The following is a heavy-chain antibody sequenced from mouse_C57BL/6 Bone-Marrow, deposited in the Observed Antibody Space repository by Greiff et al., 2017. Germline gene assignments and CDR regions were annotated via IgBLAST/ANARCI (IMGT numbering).Heavy chain of an antibody. CDR1: GYTFTSYG. Sequence: QVQLQQSGAELARPGASVKLSCKASGYTFTSYGISWVKQRTGQGLEWIGMIHPNSGSTNYNEKFKSKATLTVDKSSSTAYMQLRSLTSEDSAVYYCARGSAYWGQGTLVTVSA. CDR2: IHPNSGST. V-gene: IGHV1-81*01. CDR3: ARGSAY. J-gene: IGHJ3*01.